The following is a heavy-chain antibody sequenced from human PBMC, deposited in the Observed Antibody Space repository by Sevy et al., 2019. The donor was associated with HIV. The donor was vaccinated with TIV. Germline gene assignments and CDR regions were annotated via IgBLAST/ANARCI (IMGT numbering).Heavy chain of an antibody. CDR3: ARDGITISGDMDV. V-gene: IGHV3-48*01. CDR2: ISDTGSSK. J-gene: IGHJ6*03. Sequence: GGSLRLSCAASGFTFSNYRMNWVRQAPGKGLEWVSHISDTGSSKYYADSLKGRFTISRDNAKNSLYLQMNSLRAEDTAVYYCARDGITISGDMDVWGKGTTVTVSS. CDR1: GFTFSNYR. D-gene: IGHD3-3*01.